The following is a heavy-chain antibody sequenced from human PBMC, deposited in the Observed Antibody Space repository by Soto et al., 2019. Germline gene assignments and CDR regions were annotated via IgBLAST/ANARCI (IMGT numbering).Heavy chain of an antibody. V-gene: IGHV1-24*01. D-gene: IGHD3-22*01. Sequence: GASVKVSCKVSGYTLTELSMHWVRQAPGKGLEWMGGFDPEDGETIYAQKFQGRVTMTEDTSTDTAYMELSSLRSEDTAVYYCATDRGSYDSSGYYNWFDPWGQGTLVTVS. CDR2: FDPEDGET. J-gene: IGHJ5*02. CDR1: GYTLTELS. CDR3: ATDRGSYDSSGYYNWFDP.